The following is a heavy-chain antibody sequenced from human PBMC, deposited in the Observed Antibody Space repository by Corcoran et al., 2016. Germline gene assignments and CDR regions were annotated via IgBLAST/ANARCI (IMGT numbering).Heavy chain of an antibody. CDR1: GYTFTSYY. J-gene: IGHJ4*02. D-gene: IGHD3-22*01. CDR3: ARVAGYYDSSGYDYPTGGYFDY. CDR2: INPSGGST. V-gene: IGHV1-46*01. Sequence: QVQLVQSGAEVKKPGASVKVSCKASGYTFTSYYMHWVRQAPGQGLEWMGIINPSGGSTSYAQKFQGRVTMTRDTSTSTVYMELSSLRPEDTAVYYCARVAGYYDSSGYDYPTGGYFDYWGQGTLVTVSA.